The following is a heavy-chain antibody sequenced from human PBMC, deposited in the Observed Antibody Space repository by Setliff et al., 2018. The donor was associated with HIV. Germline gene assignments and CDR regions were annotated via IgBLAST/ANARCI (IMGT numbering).Heavy chain of an antibody. Sequence: ASVKVSCKASGYTFTTYSLHWVRQAPGHSLEWMGWINVGNGDTKYSPELQGRISITRDTSANTAYMELSSLRSDDTAVYFCARGALLAVFDFDHWGQGTQVTVYS. D-gene: IGHD2-8*02. CDR2: INVGNGDT. CDR3: ARGALLAVFDFDH. CDR1: GYTFTTYS. J-gene: IGHJ4*02. V-gene: IGHV1-3*01.